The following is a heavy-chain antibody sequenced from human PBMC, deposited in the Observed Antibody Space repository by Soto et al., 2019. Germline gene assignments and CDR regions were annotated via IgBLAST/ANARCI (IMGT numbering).Heavy chain of an antibody. CDR1: GYTFSNYG. D-gene: IGHD6-19*01. Sequence: QVHLVQSGAEVKKPGASVKVSCKASGYTFSNYGIHWARQAPGQRLEWMGWINAGNGNTKYSEKFQGRVTITRDTSASTAYMELSSLRSEDTAVYYCARSGYSSGWYHWYFDFWGRGTLVTVSS. CDR3: ARSGYSSGWYHWYFDF. J-gene: IGHJ2*01. CDR2: INAGNGNT. V-gene: IGHV1-3*01.